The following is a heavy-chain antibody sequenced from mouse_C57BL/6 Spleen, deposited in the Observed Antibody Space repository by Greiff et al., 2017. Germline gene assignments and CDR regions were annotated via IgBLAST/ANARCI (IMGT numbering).Heavy chain of an antibody. Sequence: EVMLVESEGGLVQPGSSMKLSCTASGFTFSDYYMAWVRQVPEKGLELVANINYDGSSTYYLDSLKSRFIISRDNAKNILYLQMSSLKSEDTATYYCAREGYGSSAFDYWGQGTTLTVSS. CDR2: INYDGSST. CDR3: AREGYGSSAFDY. CDR1: GFTFSDYY. V-gene: IGHV5-16*01. D-gene: IGHD1-1*01. J-gene: IGHJ2*01.